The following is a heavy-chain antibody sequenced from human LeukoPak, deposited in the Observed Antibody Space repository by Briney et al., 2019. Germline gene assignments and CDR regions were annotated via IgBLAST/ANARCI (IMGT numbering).Heavy chain of an antibody. D-gene: IGHD3-3*01. CDR2: ISGSGGST. J-gene: IGHJ4*02. V-gene: IGHV3-23*01. CDR1: GFTFSSYW. CDR3: AKVFTMTIGCLSY. Sequence: GGSLRLSCAASGFTFSSYWMHWVRQAPGKGLEWVSAISGSGGSTYYADSVKGRFTISRDNSRNTLYLQMNSLRAEDTAVYYCAKVFTMTIGCLSYWGQGTLVTVSS.